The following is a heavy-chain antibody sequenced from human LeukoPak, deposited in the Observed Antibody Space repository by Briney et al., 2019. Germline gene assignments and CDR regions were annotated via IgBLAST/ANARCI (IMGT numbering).Heavy chain of an antibody. CDR1: GGSFSGYY. CDR3: ARWAYYDAFDI. Sequence: SETLSLTCAVYGGSFSGYYWSWIRQPPGKGLEWIGEINHSGSTNYNPSLKSRVTISVDTSKNQFSLKLSSVTAADTAVYYCARWAYYDAFDIWGQGTMVTVSS. J-gene: IGHJ3*02. D-gene: IGHD1-26*01. CDR2: INHSGST. V-gene: IGHV4-34*01.